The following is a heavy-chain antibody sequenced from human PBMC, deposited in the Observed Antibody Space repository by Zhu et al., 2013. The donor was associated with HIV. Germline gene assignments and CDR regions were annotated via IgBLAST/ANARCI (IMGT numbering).Heavy chain of an antibody. Sequence: QVQXEQSGLSEEAWASVKVSCKASGYTLTSYDISWVRQAPGQGLEWMGGIIPIFGTANYAQKFQGRVTITADKSTSTAYMELSSLRSEDTAVYYCARAGQNSVEMATMRSAFDIWGQGTMVTVSS. J-gene: IGHJ3*02. CDR1: GYTLTSYD. CDR3: ARAGQNSVEMATMRSAFDI. V-gene: IGHV1-69*06. D-gene: IGHD5-12*01. CDR2: IIPIFGTA.